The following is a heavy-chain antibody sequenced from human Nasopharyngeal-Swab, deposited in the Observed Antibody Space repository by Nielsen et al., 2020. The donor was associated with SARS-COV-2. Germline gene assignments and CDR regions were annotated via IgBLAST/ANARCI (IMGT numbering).Heavy chain of an antibody. Sequence: PGKGLEWIGYIYYSGSTYYNPSLKSRVTISVDTSKNQFSLKLSSVTAADTAVYYCARVRSGHNGAGGAFDIWGQGTMVTVSS. V-gene: IGHV4-30-4*01. CDR3: ARVRSGHNGAGGAFDI. D-gene: IGHD6-19*01. J-gene: IGHJ3*02. CDR2: IYYSGST.